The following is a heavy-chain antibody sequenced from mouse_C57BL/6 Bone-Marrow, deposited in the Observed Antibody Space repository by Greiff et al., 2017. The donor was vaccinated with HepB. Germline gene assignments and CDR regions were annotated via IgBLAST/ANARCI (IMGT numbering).Heavy chain of an antibody. CDR2: IDPANGNT. Sequence: EVQLQQSVAELVRPGASVKLSCTASGFNIKNTYMHWVKQRPEQGLEWIGRIDPANGNTKYAPKFPGKATITADTSSNTAYLQLSSLTSEDTAIYYCASPYYYGSRPLDYWGQGTTLTVSS. CDR3: ASPYYYGSRPLDY. D-gene: IGHD1-1*01. J-gene: IGHJ2*01. V-gene: IGHV14-3*01. CDR1: GFNIKNTY.